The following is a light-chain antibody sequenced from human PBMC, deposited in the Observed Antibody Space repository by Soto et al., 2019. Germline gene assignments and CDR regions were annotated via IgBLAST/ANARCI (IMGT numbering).Light chain of an antibody. J-gene: IGLJ2*01. V-gene: IGLV2-14*02. Sequence: QSVLTQPASVSGSPGQSITISCTGTSSDVVNDLLVSWYQQQPGKAPKLMIYEVSNRPSGGSNRFSGSKSGNTASLTISGLQDDDEADYYCRSSTSSSTVVFGGGTKLTVL. CDR2: EVS. CDR3: RSSTSSSTVV. CDR1: SSDVVNDLL.